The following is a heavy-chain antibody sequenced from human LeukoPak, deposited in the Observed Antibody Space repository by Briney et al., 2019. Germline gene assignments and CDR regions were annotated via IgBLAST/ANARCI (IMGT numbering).Heavy chain of an antibody. V-gene: IGHV6-1*01. CDR1: GDSVSSTNTA. CDR3: ARGRPFDF. J-gene: IGHJ4*02. CDR2: TYYRSKWFN. Sequence: SQTLSLTCAISGDSVSSTNTAWNWIRQSPSRGLEWLGRTYYRSKWFNDYAVSVKSRITITPDTSKNQFSLQLNSMTPDDTAVYYCARGRPFDFWGQGTLVTVPS.